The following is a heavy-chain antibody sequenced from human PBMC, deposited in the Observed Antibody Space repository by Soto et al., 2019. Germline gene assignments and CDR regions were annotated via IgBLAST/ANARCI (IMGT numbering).Heavy chain of an antibody. CDR1: CYTFTSYG. CDR2: ISAYNGNT. Sequence: GASVKVSCKAPCYTFTSYGISWVRHATGQGLEWMGWISAYNGNTNYAQKLQGRVTMTTDTSTSTAYMELRSLRSDDTAVYYCARDPHPELDAFDIWGQGTMVTVSS. CDR3: ARDPHPELDAFDI. V-gene: IGHV1-18*01. D-gene: IGHD1-26*01. J-gene: IGHJ3*02.